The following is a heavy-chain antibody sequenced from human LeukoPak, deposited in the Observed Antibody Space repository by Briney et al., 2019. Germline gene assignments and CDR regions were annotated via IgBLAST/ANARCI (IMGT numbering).Heavy chain of an antibody. Sequence: SETLSLTCTVSGGSISSYYRSWIRQPAGKGLEWIGRIYTSGSTNYNPSLESRVTMSVDTSKNQFSLKLSSATAADTAVYYCARDTGRITIFGVPANFYYYYGMDVWGQGTTVTVSS. D-gene: IGHD3-3*01. CDR1: GGSISSYY. CDR3: ARDTGRITIFGVPANFYYYYGMDV. J-gene: IGHJ6*02. CDR2: IYTSGST. V-gene: IGHV4-4*07.